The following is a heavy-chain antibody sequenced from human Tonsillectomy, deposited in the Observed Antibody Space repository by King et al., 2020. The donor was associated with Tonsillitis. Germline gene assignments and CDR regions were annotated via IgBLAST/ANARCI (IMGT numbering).Heavy chain of an antibody. D-gene: IGHD3-16*01. V-gene: IGHV1-46*01. CDR3: ARDWGQGNDAFDI. Sequence: QLVQSGAEVKKPGASVKVSCKASGYTFTSYYMHWVRQAPGQGLEWMGIINPRGGSTTYAQKFQGTVTMTRDTSTSTVYMLLNSLRSEDTAVYYCARDWGQGNDAFDIWGQGTMVTVSS. CDR2: INPRGGST. J-gene: IGHJ3*02. CDR1: GYTFTSYY.